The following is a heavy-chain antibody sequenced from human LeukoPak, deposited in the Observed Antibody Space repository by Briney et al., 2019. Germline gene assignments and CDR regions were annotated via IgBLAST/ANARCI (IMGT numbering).Heavy chain of an antibody. CDR3: ARDMYYYGSGSYISDY. J-gene: IGHJ4*02. Sequence: SQTLSLTCTVSGGSISSGSYYWSWIRQPAGKGLEWIGRIYTSGSTNYNPSLKSRVTISVDTSKNQFSLKLSSVTAADTAEYYCARDMYYYGSGSYISDYWGQGTLVTVSS. CDR1: GGSISSGSYY. CDR2: IYTSGST. D-gene: IGHD3-10*01. V-gene: IGHV4-61*02.